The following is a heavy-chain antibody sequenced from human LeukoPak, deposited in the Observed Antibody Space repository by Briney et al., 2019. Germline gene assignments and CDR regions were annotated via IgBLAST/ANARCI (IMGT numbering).Heavy chain of an antibody. Sequence: SETLSLTCTVSGGSISSYYWSWIRQPPGKGLEWIGYIYYSGSTNYNPSLKSRVTISVDTSKNQFSLKLSSVTGADTAVYYCARGQAGRDAFDIWGQGTMVTVSS. D-gene: IGHD6-19*01. CDR1: GGSISSYY. CDR2: IYYSGST. J-gene: IGHJ3*02. V-gene: IGHV4-59*01. CDR3: ARGQAGRDAFDI.